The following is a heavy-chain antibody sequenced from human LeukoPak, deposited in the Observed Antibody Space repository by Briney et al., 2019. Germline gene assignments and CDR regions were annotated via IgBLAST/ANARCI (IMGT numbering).Heavy chain of an antibody. CDR2: IYYSGST. V-gene: IGHV4-59*01. CDR1: GGSISSYY. Sequence: SETLSLTCTVSGGSISSYYWSWIRQPPGKGLEWIGYIYYSGSTNYNPSLKSRVTISVDTSKNQFSLKLSSVTAADTAVYYCARVFSYGSGSYYFDYWGQGTLVTVSS. J-gene: IGHJ4*02. D-gene: IGHD3-10*01. CDR3: ARVFSYGSGSYYFDY.